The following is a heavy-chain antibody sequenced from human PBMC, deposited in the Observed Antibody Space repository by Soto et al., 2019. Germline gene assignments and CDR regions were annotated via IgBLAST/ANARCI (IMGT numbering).Heavy chain of an antibody. J-gene: IGHJ4*02. CDR1: GVSITSYY. Sequence: PSETLSLTCSVSGVSITSYYWTWIRHPPGKGLEWIGYVYHTGNTYYNPSLKSRVTISLDTSKNQVSLRLRSVTAADTAGYYCAREQYNWKLWGQGTLVTVSS. CDR2: VYHTGNT. CDR3: AREQYNWKL. V-gene: IGHV4-59*01. D-gene: IGHD1-20*01.